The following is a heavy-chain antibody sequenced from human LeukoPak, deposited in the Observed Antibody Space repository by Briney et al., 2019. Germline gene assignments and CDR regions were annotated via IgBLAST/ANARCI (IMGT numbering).Heavy chain of an antibody. CDR1: GFTFSSYA. CDR2: ISGSGGST. J-gene: IGHJ4*02. V-gene: IGHV3-23*01. D-gene: IGHD3-22*01. CDR3: AKGINSGYYFDY. Sequence: TGGSLRLSCAASGFTFSSYAMSWVRQAPGKGLEWVSAISGSGGSTYYADSVKGRFTISRDNSKNTLYLQMNSLRAEDTAVYYCAKGINSGYYFDYWGQGTLVTVSS.